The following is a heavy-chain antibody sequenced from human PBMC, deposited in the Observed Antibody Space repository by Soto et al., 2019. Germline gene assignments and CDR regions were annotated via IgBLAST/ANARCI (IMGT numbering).Heavy chain of an antibody. V-gene: IGHV5-51*01. J-gene: IGHJ6*02. CDR1: GYSFTSYW. Sequence: GESLKISCKGSGYSFTSYWIGWVRQMPGKGLEWMGIIYPGDSDTRYSPSFQGQVTISADKSISTAYLQWSSLKASDTAMYYCASNFSHDYYYYGMDVWGQGTTVTVSS. D-gene: IGHD1-1*01. CDR2: IYPGDSDT. CDR3: ASNFSHDYYYYGMDV.